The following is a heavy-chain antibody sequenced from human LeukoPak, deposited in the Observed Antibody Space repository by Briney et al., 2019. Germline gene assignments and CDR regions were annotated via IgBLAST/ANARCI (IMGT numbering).Heavy chain of an antibody. CDR3: ARGSIYTYYYDSSGYYLD. CDR1: GFTFSSYG. D-gene: IGHD3-22*01. V-gene: IGHV3-33*01. J-gene: IGHJ4*02. Sequence: GRSLRLSCAASGFTFSSYGMHWVRQAPGKGLEWVAVIWYDGSNKYYADSVKGRFTISRDNSKNTLYLQMNSLRAEDTAVYYCARGSIYTYYYDSSGYYLDWGQGTLVTVSS. CDR2: IWYDGSNK.